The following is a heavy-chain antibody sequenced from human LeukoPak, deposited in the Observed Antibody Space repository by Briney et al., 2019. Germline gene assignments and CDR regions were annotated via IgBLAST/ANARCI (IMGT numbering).Heavy chain of an antibody. CDR3: ARDPPAVAAGTYA. Sequence: GGSLRLSCAASGVTVGNNYMIWVRQAPGKGLEWVSHIYSGGATNYADSVKGRFTISRDISKNTLFLQMNSLRVEDTAIYYCARDPPAVAAGTYAWGQGTLVTVSS. CDR2: IYSGGAT. D-gene: IGHD6-13*01. V-gene: IGHV3-66*01. J-gene: IGHJ5*02. CDR1: GVTVGNNY.